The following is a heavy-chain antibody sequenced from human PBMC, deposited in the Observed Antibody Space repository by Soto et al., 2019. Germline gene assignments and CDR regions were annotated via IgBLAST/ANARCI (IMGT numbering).Heavy chain of an antibody. J-gene: IGHJ6*02. V-gene: IGHV1-69*06. D-gene: IGHD6-19*01. CDR3: ARDPYSSGWYEGYYYGMDV. CDR2: IIPIFGTA. CDR1: GYTFTSYA. Sequence: SVKVSCKASGYTFTSYAITWVRQAPGQGLEWMGGIIPIFGTANYAQKFQGRVTITADKSTSTAYMELSSLRSEDTAVYYCARDPYSSGWYEGYYYGMDVWGQGTTVTVSS.